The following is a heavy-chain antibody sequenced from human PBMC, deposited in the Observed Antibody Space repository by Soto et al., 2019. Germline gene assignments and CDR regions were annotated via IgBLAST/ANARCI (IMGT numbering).Heavy chain of an antibody. CDR3: ARDYYKYYDSSGYYRSPAY. CDR1: GFTFSSYA. Sequence: GSLRLSCAASGFTFSSYAMHGVRQAPGKGLEWVALISYDGSDKDYADSVKGRFTISRDNSRNTLFLQMNSLRAGDTAVYYCARDYYKYYDSSGYYRSPAYWGQGTLVTVSS. J-gene: IGHJ4*02. V-gene: IGHV3-30-3*01. D-gene: IGHD3-22*01. CDR2: ISYDGSDK.